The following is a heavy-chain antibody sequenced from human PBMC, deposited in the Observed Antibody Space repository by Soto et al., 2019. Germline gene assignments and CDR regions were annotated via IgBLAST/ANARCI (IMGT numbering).Heavy chain of an antibody. CDR2: IKEDGTAK. Sequence: PGGSRTLARAASGFSFSSYHMHWFRQAPGKGLEWVANIKEDGTAKYYLDSVKGRFTVSRDNVKNSLYLQMNSLRAEDTAMYYCTTDRGYLTFDYWGPGTLVTVSS. D-gene: IGHD3-22*01. CDR3: TTDRGYLTFDY. V-gene: IGHV3-7*01. CDR1: GFSFSSYH. J-gene: IGHJ4*02.